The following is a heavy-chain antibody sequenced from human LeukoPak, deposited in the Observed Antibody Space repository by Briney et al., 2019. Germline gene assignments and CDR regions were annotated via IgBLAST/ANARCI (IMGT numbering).Heavy chain of an antibody. Sequence: SGTLSLTCAVSGGSISSSNWWSWVRQPPGKGLEWIGEIYHSGSTNYNPSLKSRVTISVDKSKNQFSLKLSSVTAADTAVYYCARERPNSSSWYARWFDPWGQGTLVTVSS. D-gene: IGHD6-13*01. CDR1: GGSISSSNW. CDR3: ARERPNSSSWYARWFDP. CDR2: IYHSGST. V-gene: IGHV4-4*02. J-gene: IGHJ5*02.